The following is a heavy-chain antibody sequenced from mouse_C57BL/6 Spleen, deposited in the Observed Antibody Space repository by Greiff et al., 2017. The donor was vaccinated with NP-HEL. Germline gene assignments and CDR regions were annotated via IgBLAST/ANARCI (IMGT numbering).Heavy chain of an antibody. V-gene: IGHV1-82*01. J-gene: IGHJ2*01. CDR3: ARVYYDYDYFDY. CDR2: IYPGDGDT. Sequence: LVESGPELVKPGASVKISCKASGYAFSSSWMNWVKQRPGKGLEWIGRIYPGDGDTNYNGKFTGKATLTADKSSSTAYMQLSSLTSEDSAVYFCARVYYDYDYFDYWGQGTTLTVSS. D-gene: IGHD2-4*01. CDR1: GYAFSSSW.